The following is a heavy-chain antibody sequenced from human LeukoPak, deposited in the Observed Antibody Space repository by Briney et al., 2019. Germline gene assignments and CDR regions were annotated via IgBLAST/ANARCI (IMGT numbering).Heavy chain of an antibody. V-gene: IGHV1-69*13. Sequence: GASVKVSCKASGGTFISYAISWVRQAPGQGLEWMGGIIPIFGTANYAQKFQGRVTITADESTSTAYMELSSLRSEDTAVYYCVVGDDILTGYPTDPDYYYYGMDVWGKGTTVTVSS. J-gene: IGHJ6*04. CDR3: VVGDDILTGYPTDPDYYYYGMDV. CDR2: IIPIFGTA. CDR1: GGTFISYA. D-gene: IGHD3-9*01.